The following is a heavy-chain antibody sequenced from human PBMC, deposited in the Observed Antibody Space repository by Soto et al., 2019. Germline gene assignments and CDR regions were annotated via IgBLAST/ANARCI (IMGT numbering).Heavy chain of an antibody. CDR2: ISASGGST. V-gene: IGHV3-23*01. CDR1: EFTFSSYA. Sequence: GGSLRLSCAASEFTFSSYAMSWVRQAPGKGLEWVSGISASGGSTYYADSVKGRFTISRDNSKNTLYLQMSGLRAEDTAVYYCAKVRYCSSTSCYRTYGMDVWGQGTTVTVSS. D-gene: IGHD2-2*01. J-gene: IGHJ6*02. CDR3: AKVRYCSSTSCYRTYGMDV.